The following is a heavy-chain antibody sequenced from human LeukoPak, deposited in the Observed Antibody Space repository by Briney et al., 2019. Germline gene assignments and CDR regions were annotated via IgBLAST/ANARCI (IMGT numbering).Heavy chain of an antibody. CDR1: GFTFSSYA. V-gene: IGHV3-23*01. Sequence: GGSLRLSCAASGFTFSSYAMSWVRQAPGKGLEWVSTISSSGGSTYYPDSVKGRFTISKYTSKNTLFLQMNCLRAEDTAVYYCARSDVVTRNYYYYMDVWGKGTTVTVSS. CDR3: ARSDVVTRNYYYYMDV. J-gene: IGHJ6*03. CDR2: ISSSGGST. D-gene: IGHD2-2*01.